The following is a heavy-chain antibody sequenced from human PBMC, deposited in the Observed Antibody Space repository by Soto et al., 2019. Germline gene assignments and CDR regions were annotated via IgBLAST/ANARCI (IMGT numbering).Heavy chain of an antibody. J-gene: IGHJ6*02. V-gene: IGHV1-69*01. Sequence: QVQLVQSGAEVKKPGSSVKVSCKASGGTFSSFTISWVRQAPGQGLEWMGGIIPIYGTANYAQKFQGRVRITAAESTRTAYRGWGSLRLKDTALYSGAKDRRADGDPSYYTAMDSGGQGPTVTVSS. CDR3: AKDRRADGDPSYYTAMDS. CDR2: IIPIYGTA. CDR1: GGTFSSFT. D-gene: IGHD7-27*01.